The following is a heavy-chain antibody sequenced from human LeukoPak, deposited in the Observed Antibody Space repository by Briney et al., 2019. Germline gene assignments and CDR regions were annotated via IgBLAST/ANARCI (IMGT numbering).Heavy chain of an antibody. Sequence: GASVKVSCKASGYTFTSYGISWVRQAPGQGLEWMGWISGYDGNTDYAQKFQGRLTMTTDTSTSTAYMESRSLRPDDTAVYYCARESHVTREDYWGRGTLVTVSS. CDR2: ISGYDGNT. D-gene: IGHD3-10*01. CDR1: GYTFTSYG. CDR3: ARESHVTREDY. J-gene: IGHJ4*02. V-gene: IGHV1-18*01.